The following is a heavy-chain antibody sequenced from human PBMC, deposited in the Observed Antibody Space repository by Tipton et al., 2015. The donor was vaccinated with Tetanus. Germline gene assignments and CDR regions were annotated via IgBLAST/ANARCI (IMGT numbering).Heavy chain of an antibody. CDR1: GGSISSGGYY. V-gene: IGHV4-31*03. J-gene: IGHJ4*02. D-gene: IGHD5-18*01. CDR2: IYYSGST. CDR3: AREAAMADFDY. Sequence: TLSLTCTVSGGSISSGGYYWSWIRQHPGKGLEWIGYIYYSGSTYYNPSLKSRVTTSVDTSKNQFSLKLSSVTAADTAVYYCAREAAMADFDYWGQGTLVTVSS.